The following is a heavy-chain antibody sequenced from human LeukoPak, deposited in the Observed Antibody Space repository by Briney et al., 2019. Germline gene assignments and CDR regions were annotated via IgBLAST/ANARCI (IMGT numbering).Heavy chain of an antibody. CDR1: GYTFTDYG. V-gene: IGHV1-18*01. D-gene: IGHD6-19*01. J-gene: IGHJ6*03. Sequence: ASVKVSCKASGYTFTDYGVTWVRQAPGQGLEWVGWISTYNGHTKYAQNLQGRVTMTTGTSTSTAYMELRSLRYDDTAVYYCARDKGAWFYYYYMDVWGKGTTVTVSS. CDR3: ARDKGAWFYYYYMDV. CDR2: ISTYNGHT.